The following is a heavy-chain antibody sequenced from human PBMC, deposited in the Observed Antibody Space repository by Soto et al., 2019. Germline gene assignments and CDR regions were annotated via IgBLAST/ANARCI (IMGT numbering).Heavy chain of an antibody. Sequence: EVQLVESGGGLVQPGGSLRLSCAASGFTFSSYWMHWVRQAPGKGLVWVSRIKTDGSSTNYADSVKGRFTISRDNAKNTLYLQMNSLRAEDTAVYYCARGERGEYYFDLWGRGTLVTVSS. D-gene: IGHD1-26*01. V-gene: IGHV3-74*01. J-gene: IGHJ2*01. CDR2: IKTDGSST. CDR3: ARGERGEYYFDL. CDR1: GFTFSSYW.